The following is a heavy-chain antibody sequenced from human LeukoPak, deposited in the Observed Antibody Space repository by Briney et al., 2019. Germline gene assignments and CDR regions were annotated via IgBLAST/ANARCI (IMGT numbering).Heavy chain of an antibody. J-gene: IGHJ4*02. CDR3: SRLSETYSGSN. Sequence: SETLSLTCTVSGGSISSSSYYWGWIRQPPGKGLEWIGSIYYSGSTYYNPSLKSRVTISVDTSKNQFSLKLSSVTAADTAVYYCSRLSETYSGSNWGQRTLVTVSS. CDR1: GGSISSSSYY. CDR2: IYYSGST. V-gene: IGHV4-39*07. D-gene: IGHD1-26*01.